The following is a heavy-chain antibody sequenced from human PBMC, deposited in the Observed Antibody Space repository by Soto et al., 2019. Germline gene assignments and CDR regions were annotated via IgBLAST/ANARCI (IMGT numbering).Heavy chain of an antibody. J-gene: IGHJ4*02. Sequence: ASVKVSCKASGYTFTSYGISWVRQAPGQGLEWMGWISAYNGNTNYAQKLQGRVTMTTDTSTSTAYMELRSLGSDDTAVYYCARSITTSPDYDSSGYYYPNYFDYWGQGTLVTVSS. CDR1: GYTFTSYG. CDR2: ISAYNGNT. CDR3: ARSITTSPDYDSSGYYYPNYFDY. V-gene: IGHV1-18*01. D-gene: IGHD3-22*01.